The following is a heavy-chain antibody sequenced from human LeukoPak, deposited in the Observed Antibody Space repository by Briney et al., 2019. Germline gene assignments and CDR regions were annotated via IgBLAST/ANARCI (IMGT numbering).Heavy chain of an antibody. J-gene: IGHJ4*02. CDR1: GFTFSSYS. V-gene: IGHV3-21*01. CDR3: ARAVTMVRGPTDY. D-gene: IGHD3-10*01. Sequence: GGSLRLSCAASGFTFSSYSMNWVRQAPGKGLEWVSSISSSSSYIYYADSVKGRFTISRDNAKNSLYLQMNSLRAEDTAVYYWARAVTMVRGPTDYWGQGTLVTVSP. CDR2: ISSSSSYI.